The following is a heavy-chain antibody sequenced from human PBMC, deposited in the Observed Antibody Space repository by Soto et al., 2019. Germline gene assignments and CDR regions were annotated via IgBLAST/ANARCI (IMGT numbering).Heavy chain of an antibody. CDR1: GFTFSSYG. J-gene: IGHJ6*03. CDR2: IWYDGSNK. D-gene: IGHD3-3*01. V-gene: IGHV3-33*01. CDR3: ARGYHPGEYYDFWSGYSNPNYYYYMDV. Sequence: GGSLRLSCAASGFTFSSYGMHWVRQAPGKGLEWVAVIWYDGSNKYYADSVKGRFTISRDNSKNTLYLQMNSLRAEDTAVYYCARGYHPGEYYDFWSGYSNPNYYYYMDVWGKGTTVTVSS.